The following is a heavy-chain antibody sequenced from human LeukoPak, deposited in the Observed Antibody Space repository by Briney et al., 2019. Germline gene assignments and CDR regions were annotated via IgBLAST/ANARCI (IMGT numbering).Heavy chain of an antibody. J-gene: IGHJ4*02. V-gene: IGHV3-23*01. D-gene: IGHD7-27*01. CDR1: GFTFSNYA. CDR2: ISGSSDNT. Sequence: GGSLRLSCEASGFTFSNYAMSWVRQAPGKGLEWVSSISGSSDNTNYTDSVKGRFTISRDNSKNILYLQMNSLTAEDTAVYWCAKDPINWGSIYFDCWGQGTLVTVSS. CDR3: AKDPINWGSIYFDC.